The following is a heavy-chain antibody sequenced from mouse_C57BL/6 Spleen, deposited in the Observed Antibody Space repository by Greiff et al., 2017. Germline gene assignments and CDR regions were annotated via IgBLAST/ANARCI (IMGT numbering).Heavy chain of an antibody. CDR1: GYTFTSYW. CDR3: ARSAYYSNFYWYFDV. J-gene: IGHJ1*03. D-gene: IGHD2-5*01. V-gene: IGHV1-55*01. CDR2: IYPGSGST. Sequence: VQLQQPGAELVKPGASVKMSCKASGYTFTSYWITWVKQRPGQGLEWIGDIYPGSGSTNYNEKFKSKATLTVDTSSSTAYMQLSSLTSEDSAVYYCARSAYYSNFYWYFDVWGTGTTVTVSS.